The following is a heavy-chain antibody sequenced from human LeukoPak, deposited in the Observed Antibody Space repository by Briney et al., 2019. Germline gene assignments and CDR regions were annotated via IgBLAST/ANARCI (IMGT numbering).Heavy chain of an antibody. CDR1: GFTFSSYP. CDR2: ISSSSTYT. Sequence: GGSLRLSCAASGFTFSSYPVNWVRQAPGKGLEWVSSISSSSTYTFYADSVKGRFTISRDNAKNSLYLQMNSLRAEDTAVYYCAREAAFDMWGQGTMVTVSS. J-gene: IGHJ3*02. CDR3: AREAAFDM. V-gene: IGHV3-21*06.